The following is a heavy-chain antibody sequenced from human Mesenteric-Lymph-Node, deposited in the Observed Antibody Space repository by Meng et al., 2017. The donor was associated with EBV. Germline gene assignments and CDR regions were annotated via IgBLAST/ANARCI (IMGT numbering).Heavy chain of an antibody. V-gene: IGHV4-59*01. Sequence: QVQLQESGPGLVKPSETRSLTCIVSGGSISTYYWNWIRQPPGKGLEWIGYVYISGSTNFQSSLYNPSLNSRVTISADTSRNQVSLKLTSVTAADTAVYYCARDTSFQHWGQGTLVTVSS. CDR3: ARDTSFQH. J-gene: IGHJ1*01. CDR1: GGSISTYY. CDR2: VYISGST.